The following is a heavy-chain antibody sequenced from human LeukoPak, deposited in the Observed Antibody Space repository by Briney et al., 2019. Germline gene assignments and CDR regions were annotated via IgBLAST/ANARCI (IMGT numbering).Heavy chain of an antibody. CDR3: ARDNTQKSQGGDY. Sequence: PSETLSLTCTVSGGSISSYYWSWIRQAPGKGLEWVSVIYSGGSTYYADSVKGRFTISRDNSKNTLYLQMNSLRAEDTAVYYCARDNTQKSQGGDYWGQGTLVTVSS. CDR2: IYSGGST. CDR1: GGSISSYY. D-gene: IGHD2/OR15-2a*01. J-gene: IGHJ4*02. V-gene: IGHV3-66*01.